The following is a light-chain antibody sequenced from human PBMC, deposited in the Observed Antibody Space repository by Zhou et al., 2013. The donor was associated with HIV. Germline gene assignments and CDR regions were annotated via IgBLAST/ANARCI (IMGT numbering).Light chain of an antibody. CDR3: QQSYSTPYT. Sequence: AIRMTQSPSSLSASTGDRVTITCRASQGISSYLAWYQQKPGKAPKLLIYAASSLQGGVPSRFRGSGSGTDFTLTVSSLQPEDFATYYCQQSYSTPYTFGQGTKLEIK. CDR2: AAS. CDR1: QGISSY. V-gene: IGKV1-8*01. J-gene: IGKJ2*01.